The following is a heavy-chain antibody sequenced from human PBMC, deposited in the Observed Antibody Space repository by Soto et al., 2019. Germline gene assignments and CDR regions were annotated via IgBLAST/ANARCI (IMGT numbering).Heavy chain of an antibody. CDR3: ARDGYSSSYDFDY. V-gene: IGHV6-1*01. J-gene: IGHJ4*02. D-gene: IGHD6-6*01. CDR1: GDSVSDNSAA. Sequence: SQTLSLTCVISGDSVSDNSAAWNWIRQSPSRGLEWLGRTYYRSKWYSDYAVSVKSRITIKPDTSKNQFSLQLNFVTPEDSAVYYCARDGYSSSYDFDYWGQGTLVTVSS. CDR2: TYYRSKWYS.